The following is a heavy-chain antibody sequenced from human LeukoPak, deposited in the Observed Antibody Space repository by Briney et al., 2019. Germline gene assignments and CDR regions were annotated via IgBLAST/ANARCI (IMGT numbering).Heavy chain of an antibody. Sequence: ASVKVSCKASGYTFTGYYMHWVRQAPGQGLEWMGIIYPGDSDTRYSPSFQGQVTISADKSISTAYLQWSSLKASDTAMYYCARLSAALGYFDYWGQGTLVTVSS. J-gene: IGHJ4*02. V-gene: IGHV5-51*01. D-gene: IGHD6-13*01. CDR1: GYTFTGYY. CDR3: ARLSAALGYFDY. CDR2: IYPGDSDT.